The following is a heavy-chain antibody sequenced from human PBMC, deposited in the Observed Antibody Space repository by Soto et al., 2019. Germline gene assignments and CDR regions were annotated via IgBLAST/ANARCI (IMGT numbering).Heavy chain of an antibody. CDR2: MNPNSGNT. D-gene: IGHD6-19*01. Sequence: VASVKVSCKASGYTFTSYDINWLRQATGQGLEWMGWMNPNSGNTGYAQKFQGRVTMIRNTSISTAYMELSSLRSEDTAVYYCARAKSGWDDAFDIWGQGTMVTVSS. CDR1: GYTFTSYD. CDR3: ARAKSGWDDAFDI. J-gene: IGHJ3*02. V-gene: IGHV1-8*01.